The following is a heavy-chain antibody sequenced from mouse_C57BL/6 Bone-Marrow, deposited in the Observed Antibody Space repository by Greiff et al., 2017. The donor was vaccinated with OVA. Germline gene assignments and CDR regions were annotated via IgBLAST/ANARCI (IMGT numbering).Heavy chain of an antibody. CDR1: GYTFTSYW. CDR3: ALITTVVATDWYFDV. V-gene: IGHV1-55*01. CDR2: IYPGSGST. D-gene: IGHD1-1*01. J-gene: IGHJ1*03. Sequence: QVQLQQPGAELVKPGASVKMSCKASGYTFTSYWITWVKQRPGQGLEWIGDIYPGSGSTNYNEKFKSKATLTVDTSSSTAYMQLSSLTSEDSAVYYCALITTVVATDWYFDVWGTGTTVTVSA.